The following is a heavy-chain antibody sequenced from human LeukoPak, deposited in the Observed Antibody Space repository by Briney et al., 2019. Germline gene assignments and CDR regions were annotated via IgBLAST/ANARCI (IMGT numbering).Heavy chain of an antibody. D-gene: IGHD3-10*01. Sequence: ASVKVSCKASRDMLNSDHIHWVGQAPGEGLEWMGVINAGGEDPKFAQNFQGRVDLTWDTSTNTIYMELARLRSEDTAVYYCTRAKVPPRPTWFGSWGQGTLVTVSS. J-gene: IGHJ5*01. V-gene: IGHV1-46*02. CDR1: RDMLNSDH. CDR2: INAGGEDP. CDR3: TRAKVPPRPTWFGS.